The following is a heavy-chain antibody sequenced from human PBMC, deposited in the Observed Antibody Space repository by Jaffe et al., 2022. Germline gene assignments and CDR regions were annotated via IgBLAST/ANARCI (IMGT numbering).Heavy chain of an antibody. Sequence: QVQLVQSGAEVKKPGASVKVSCKASGYTFTGYYMHWVRQAPGQGLEWMGRINPNSGGTNYAQKFQGRVTMTRDTSISTAYMELSRLRSDDTAVYYCARDSHSLSWIQLSKMGGTYYFDYWGQGTLVTVSS. CDR3: ARDSHSLSWIQLSKMGGTYYFDY. J-gene: IGHJ4*02. CDR1: GYTFTGYY. D-gene: IGHD5-18*01. CDR2: INPNSGGT. V-gene: IGHV1-2*06.